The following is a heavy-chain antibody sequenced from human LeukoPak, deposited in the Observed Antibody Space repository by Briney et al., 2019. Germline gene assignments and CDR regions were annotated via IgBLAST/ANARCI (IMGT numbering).Heavy chain of an antibody. J-gene: IGHJ4*02. CDR3: ARVSFCPRCHFDY. CDR2: ISPDGSSA. CDR1: GFSFSSYC. Sequence: GRSLRLSCAASGFSFSSYCMHWVRQAPGKGLVWVARISPDGSSALSADSVRGRFTISRDNADNTLYLQLNSLRAEDTAVYYCARVSFCPRCHFDYWGQGTLVTVSS. D-gene: IGHD2/OR15-2a*01. V-gene: IGHV3-74*03.